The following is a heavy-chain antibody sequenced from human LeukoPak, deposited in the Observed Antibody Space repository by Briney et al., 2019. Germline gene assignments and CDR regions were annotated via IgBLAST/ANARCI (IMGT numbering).Heavy chain of an antibody. V-gene: IGHV4-39*01. CDR1: GGSISSSSYY. Sequence: PSETLSLTCTVSGGSISSSSYYWGWIRQPPGKGLEWIGSIYYSGSTYYNPSLKSRVTISVDTSKNQFSLKLSSVTAADTAVYYCARRTANCSSTSCYPWFDPWGQGTLVTVSS. CDR3: ARRTANCSSTSCYPWFDP. J-gene: IGHJ5*02. D-gene: IGHD2-2*01. CDR2: IYYSGST.